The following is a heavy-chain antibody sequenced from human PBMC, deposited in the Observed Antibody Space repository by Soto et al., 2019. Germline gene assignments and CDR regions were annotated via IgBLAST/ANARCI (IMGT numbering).Heavy chain of an antibody. CDR3: ARVTHTPNILWFEQRPRHFDY. CDR1: DGSISSLGCC. J-gene: IGHJ4*02. D-gene: IGHD3-10*01. CDR2: IYHSGST. V-gene: IGHV4-30-2*01. Sequence: PSETLSLPWAVSDGSISSLGCCWIWIQQPPGKGLEWIGYIYHSGSTYYNPSLKSRVTISVDTSKNQFSLKLSSVTAADTAVYYCARVTHTPNILWFEQRPRHFDYWGQGTLVTAPQ.